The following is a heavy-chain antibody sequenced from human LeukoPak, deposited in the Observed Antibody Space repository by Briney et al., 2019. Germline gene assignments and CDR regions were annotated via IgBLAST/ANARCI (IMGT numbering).Heavy chain of an antibody. CDR3: ARLEEEHFGTDCWSDALDI. Sequence: GGSLRLSCAASGFTFSNYWMSWVRQAPGKGLEWVANIKQDGSEKYYVDSVKGRFTISRDKAKNSQYLQMNSLRAEDTAVYYCARLEEEHFGTDCWSDALDIWGQGTMVTVSS. J-gene: IGHJ3*02. V-gene: IGHV3-7*01. CDR2: IKQDGSEK. CDR1: GFTFSNYW. D-gene: IGHD2-21*02.